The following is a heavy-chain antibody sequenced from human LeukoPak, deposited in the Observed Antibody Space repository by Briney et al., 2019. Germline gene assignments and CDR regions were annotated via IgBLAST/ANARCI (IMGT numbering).Heavy chain of an antibody. CDR3: AKGGVRGVIFDF. Sequence: GGSLRLSCAVSGFTSSSYAMSWVRQAPGKGLEWVSTISGSGSSTYDADSVKGRFTISRDNSKNTLYLQMNSLRAEDTAVYYCAKGGVRGVIFDFWGQGTLATVSS. J-gene: IGHJ4*02. V-gene: IGHV3-23*01. CDR2: ISGSGSST. CDR1: GFTSSSYA. D-gene: IGHD3-10*01.